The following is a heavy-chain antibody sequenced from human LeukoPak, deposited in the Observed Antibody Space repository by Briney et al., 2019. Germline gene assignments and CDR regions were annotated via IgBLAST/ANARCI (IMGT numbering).Heavy chain of an antibody. J-gene: IGHJ6*03. V-gene: IGHV4-4*02. CDR1: GGSISSSNW. CDR3: AREYSSYDFWSGYYWDYYYMDV. CDR2: IYHSGST. Sequence: SETLSLTCAVSGGSISSSNWWSWVRQPPGKGLEWIGEIYHSGSTNYNPSLKSRVTISVDKSKNQFSLKLSSVTAADTAVYYCAREYSSYDFWSGYYWDYYYMDVWGKGTTVTVSS. D-gene: IGHD3-3*01.